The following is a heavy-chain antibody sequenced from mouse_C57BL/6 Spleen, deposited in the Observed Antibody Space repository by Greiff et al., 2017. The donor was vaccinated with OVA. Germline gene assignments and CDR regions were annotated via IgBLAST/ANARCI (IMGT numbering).Heavy chain of an antibody. J-gene: IGHJ1*03. Sequence: QVTLKVSGPGILQSSQTLSLTCSFSGFSLSTSGMGVSWIRQPSGKGLEWLAHIYWDDDKRYNPSLKSRLTISKDTSRNQVFLKITSVDTADTATYYCARNLIYYGYDAWYFDVGGTGTTVTVSS. V-gene: IGHV8-12*01. CDR2: IYWDDDK. D-gene: IGHD2-2*01. CDR1: GFSLSTSGMG. CDR3: ARNLIYYGYDAWYFDV.